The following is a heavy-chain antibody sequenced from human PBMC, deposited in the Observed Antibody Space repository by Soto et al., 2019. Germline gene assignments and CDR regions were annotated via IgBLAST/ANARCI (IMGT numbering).Heavy chain of an antibody. V-gene: IGHV4-34*01. CDR3: ARAPYYYYMDV. J-gene: IGHJ6*03. CDR1: GGSFSGYY. CDR2: INHSGST. Sequence: SETLSLTCAVYGGSFSGYYWSWIRQPPGKGLEWIGEINHSGSTNYNPSLKSRVTISVDTSKNQFSLKLSSVTAADTAVYYCARAPYYYYMDVWGKGTTVTVSS.